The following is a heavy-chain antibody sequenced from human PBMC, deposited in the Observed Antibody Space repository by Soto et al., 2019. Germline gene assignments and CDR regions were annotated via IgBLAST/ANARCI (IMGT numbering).Heavy chain of an antibody. Sequence: ASVKGSCNVSGYTLTELSMHWVRQAPGKGLEWMGGFDPEDGETIYAQKFQGRVTMTEETSTDTAYMELSSLRSEDTAVYYCATLSTINWGQGTLVTVSS. D-gene: IGHD1-26*01. CDR3: ATLSTIN. J-gene: IGHJ4*02. V-gene: IGHV1-24*01. CDR1: GYTLTELS. CDR2: FDPEDGET.